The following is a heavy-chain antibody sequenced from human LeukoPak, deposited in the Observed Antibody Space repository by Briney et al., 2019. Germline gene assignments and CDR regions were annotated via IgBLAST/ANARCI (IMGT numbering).Heavy chain of an antibody. V-gene: IGHV3-48*03. CDR1: GFTFSSYE. CDR2: ISSSGGII. J-gene: IGHJ6*02. Sequence: GGSLRLSCTAAGFTFSSYEMNWVRQAPGKGPEWVSYISSSGGIIYYADSVKGRFTVSRDNAKNSLYLQMNSLRAEDTAVYYCARPYTYGTHGLDVWGQGTTVTVSS. CDR3: ARPYTYGTHGLDV. D-gene: IGHD5-18*01.